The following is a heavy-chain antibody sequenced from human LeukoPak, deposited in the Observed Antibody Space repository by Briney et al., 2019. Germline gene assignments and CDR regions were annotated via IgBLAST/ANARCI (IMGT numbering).Heavy chain of an antibody. J-gene: IGHJ4*02. D-gene: IGHD6-19*01. CDR3: ARKSSTAVADFDY. V-gene: IGHV1-18*01. CDR2: ISAYNGNT. CDR1: GYTFTSYG. Sequence: GASVKVSCKASGYTFTSYGISWVRQAPGQGLEWMGWISAYNGNTNYAQKLQGRVTMTTDTSTSTASMELRSLRSDATAVYYCARKSSTAVADFDYWGQGTLVTVSS.